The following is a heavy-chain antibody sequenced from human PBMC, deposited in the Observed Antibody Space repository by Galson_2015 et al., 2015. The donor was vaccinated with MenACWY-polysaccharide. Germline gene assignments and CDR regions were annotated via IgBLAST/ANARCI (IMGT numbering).Heavy chain of an antibody. V-gene: IGHV3-23*01. Sequence: SLRLSCAAAGFTFSSYAMSWVRQAPGKGLEWVSSMSGSGGSTYYADSVKGRFTISRDNSKNTLYLQMNSLRAEDTAVYYCAKVIGPYYFDYWGQGTLVTVSS. J-gene: IGHJ4*02. CDR1: GFTFSSYA. D-gene: IGHD3-22*01. CDR3: AKVIGPYYFDY. CDR2: MSGSGGST.